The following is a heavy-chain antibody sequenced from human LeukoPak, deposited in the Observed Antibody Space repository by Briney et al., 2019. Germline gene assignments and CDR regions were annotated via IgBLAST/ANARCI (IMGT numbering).Heavy chain of an antibody. V-gene: IGHV3-23*01. D-gene: IGHD2-21*02. Sequence: GGSLRLSCAASGFTFSGYAMSWVRQAPGKGLEWVSTISGSGGNTYYADSVKGRFTISRDNSKNTLDLQMNSLRTEDTAVYYCAKDDFCGGDCYSGTLDSWGQGTLVTVSS. CDR2: ISGSGGNT. CDR3: AKDDFCGGDCYSGTLDS. J-gene: IGHJ4*02. CDR1: GFTFSGYA.